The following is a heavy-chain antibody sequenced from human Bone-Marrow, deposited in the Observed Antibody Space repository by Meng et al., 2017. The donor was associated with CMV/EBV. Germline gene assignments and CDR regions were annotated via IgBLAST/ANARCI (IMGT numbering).Heavy chain of an antibody. V-gene: IGHV1-2*02. D-gene: IGHD1-26*01. Sequence: ASVKVSCKASGYTFTGYYMHWVRQAPGQGLEWMGWINPNSGGTNYAQKFQGRVTMTRDTSISTAYMELNRLRSDDTAVYYCARIATFLVGATGCWGQGTLVTVSS. CDR3: ARIATFLVGATGC. CDR2: INPNSGGT. J-gene: IGHJ4*02. CDR1: GYTFTGYY.